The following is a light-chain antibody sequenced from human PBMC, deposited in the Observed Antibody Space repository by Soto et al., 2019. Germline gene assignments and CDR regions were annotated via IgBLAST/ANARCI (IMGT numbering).Light chain of an antibody. CDR3: QSYDSSLSGWGV. V-gene: IGLV1-40*01. Sequence: QSVLTQPASVSGSPGQSITISCTGTSSDVGGYNYVSWYQQLPGTAPKLLIYGNSNRPSGVPDRFSGSKSGTSASLAITGLQAEDEADYYCQSYDSSLSGWGVFGGGTKLTVL. J-gene: IGLJ2*01. CDR2: GNS. CDR1: SSDVGGYNY.